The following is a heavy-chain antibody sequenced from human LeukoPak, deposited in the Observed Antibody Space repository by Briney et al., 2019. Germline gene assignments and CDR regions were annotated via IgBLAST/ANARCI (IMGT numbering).Heavy chain of an antibody. CDR3: ARLVQQLVRDWRFDP. Sequence: SETLSLTCTVSGGSISSYYWSWIRQPPGKGLEYIGYIYYSGYTNYNPSLKSRVTISVDTSKNQFSLKLSSVTAADTAVYYCARLVQQLVRDWRFDPWGQGTLVTVSS. V-gene: IGHV4-59*12. CDR1: GGSISSYY. D-gene: IGHD6-13*01. J-gene: IGHJ5*02. CDR2: IYYSGYT.